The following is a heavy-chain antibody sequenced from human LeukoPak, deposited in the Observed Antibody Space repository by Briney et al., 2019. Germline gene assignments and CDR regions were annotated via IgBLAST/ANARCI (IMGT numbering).Heavy chain of an antibody. Sequence: ASVKVSCKASGYRFTSYDMLWVRQAPGQGLEWMGIINPSGGSTSYAQRFQGRVAMTRDTSTTTVYTEVNSLTSEDTAVYFCARDGPTAAPFDYWGQGTLVTVSS. CDR2: INPSGGST. D-gene: IGHD2-2*01. V-gene: IGHV1-46*01. CDR3: ARDGPTAAPFDY. CDR1: GYRFTSYD. J-gene: IGHJ4*02.